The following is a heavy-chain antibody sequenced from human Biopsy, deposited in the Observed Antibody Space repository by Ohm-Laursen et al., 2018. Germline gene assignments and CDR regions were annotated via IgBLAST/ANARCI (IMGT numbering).Heavy chain of an antibody. CDR3: ARVDRYNFDHYIMDA. D-gene: IGHD1-20*01. CDR1: GDSIARYY. J-gene: IGHJ6*02. CDR2: IYYSGRP. V-gene: IGHV4-59*13. Sequence: SDTLSLTCAVSGDSIARYYWTWIRQSPGKGLEWIAYIYYSGRPNYNPSLKGRVVISVDRPRNQLFLKLTSATAADTAIYYCARVDRYNFDHYIMDAWGRGTTVTVSS.